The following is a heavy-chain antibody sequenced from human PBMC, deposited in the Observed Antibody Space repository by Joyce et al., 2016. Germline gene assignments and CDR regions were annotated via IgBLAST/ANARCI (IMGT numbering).Heavy chain of an antibody. CDR3: VKVKGGSAYHFDY. D-gene: IGHD6-6*01. CDR1: GIGFSYSW. J-gene: IGHJ4*02. CDR2: IKSKTDGGAT. V-gene: IGHV3-15*01. Sequence: EVRMVESGGDLVKPGGSLRLSSVASGIGFSYSWMSWVRQAPGKGLEWVGRIKSKTDGGATDYSAPVKGRFSISRDDSESRLYLQMNSLKTDDTGIYYCVKVKGGSAYHFDYWGQGTLVIVSS.